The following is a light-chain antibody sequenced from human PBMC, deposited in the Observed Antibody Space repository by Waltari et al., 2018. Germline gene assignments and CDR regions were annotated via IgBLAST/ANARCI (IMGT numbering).Light chain of an antibody. CDR2: DAS. V-gene: IGKV3-11*01. Sequence: EIVSTQSPATLSLSPGERATLSYRASQCVSSYLAWYQQKSGHAPRLPIYDASNRSTGIPARFSGGGSGTDFTLSISSLEPEDFAVYYGEQRSDWLLTFGGGTTVEL. J-gene: IGKJ4*01. CDR3: EQRSDWLLT. CDR1: QCVSSY.